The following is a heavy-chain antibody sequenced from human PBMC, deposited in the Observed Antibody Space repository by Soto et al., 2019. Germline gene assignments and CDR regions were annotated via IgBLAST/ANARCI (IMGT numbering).Heavy chain of an antibody. Sequence: PGGSLRLSCAASGFTFSSYWMSWVRQAPGKGLEWVANIKQDGSEKYYVDSVKGRFTISRGNAKNSLYLQMNSLRAEDTAVYYCARDCGWYGFIYYGMDVWGQGTTVTVSS. CDR2: IKQDGSEK. CDR1: GFTFSSYW. V-gene: IGHV3-7*03. CDR3: ARDCGWYGFIYYGMDV. D-gene: IGHD6-19*01. J-gene: IGHJ6*02.